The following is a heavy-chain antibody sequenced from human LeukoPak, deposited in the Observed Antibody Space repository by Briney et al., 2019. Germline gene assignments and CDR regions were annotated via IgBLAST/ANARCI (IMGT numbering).Heavy chain of an antibody. CDR3: ARDVTTFRPPNAYAFDI. CDR1: GFTFNRYS. J-gene: IGHJ3*02. CDR2: LSYDGYNK. Sequence: PGGSLRLSCAASGFTFNRYSMHWVRQAPGKGLEWVASLSYDGYNKQYADSVKGRFIISRDISENTLYLQMNSLRADDTALYYCARDVTTFRPPNAYAFDIWGQGTMVTVSS. D-gene: IGHD1-1*01. V-gene: IGHV3-30*14.